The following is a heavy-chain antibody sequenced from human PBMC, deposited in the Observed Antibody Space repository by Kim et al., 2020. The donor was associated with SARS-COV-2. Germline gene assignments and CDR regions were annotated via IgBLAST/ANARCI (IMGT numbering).Heavy chain of an antibody. D-gene: IGHD2-2*01. J-gene: IGHJ6*02. Sequence: KGRFTISRDNSKNTLYLQMNSLRAEDTAVYYCAKAPHCSSTSCLSSGMDVWGQGTTVTVSS. CDR3: AKAPHCSSTSCLSSGMDV. V-gene: IGHV3-30*02.